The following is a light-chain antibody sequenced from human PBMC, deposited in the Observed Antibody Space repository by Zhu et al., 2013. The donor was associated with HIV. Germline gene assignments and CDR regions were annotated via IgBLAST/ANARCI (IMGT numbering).Light chain of an antibody. J-gene: IGKJ4*01. CDR2: DAS. Sequence: DIQMTQSPSSLSASVGDRVTITCQASQDISSSLNWYQERPGKAPKLLIYDASNLETGVPSRFSGSASGTDFTFTISSLQPEDIATYYCQQNDNLPLTFGGGTKVEI. CDR1: QDISSS. CDR3: QQNDNLPLT. V-gene: IGKV1-33*01.